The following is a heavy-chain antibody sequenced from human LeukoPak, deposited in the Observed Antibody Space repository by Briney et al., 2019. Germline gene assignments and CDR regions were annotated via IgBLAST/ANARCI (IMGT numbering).Heavy chain of an antibody. CDR3: AKGGFDWFGDDY. V-gene: IGHV3-23*01. D-gene: IGHD3-10*01. CDR1: GFTFSTYA. CDR2: IGGSGGST. Sequence: GGSLRLSCAASGFTFSTYAMSWVRQAPGKGLEWVSAIGGSGGSTYYADSVKGRFTISRDDSKNTLYLQMNSLRAEDTAIYYCAKGGFDWFGDDYWGQGTLVTVSS. J-gene: IGHJ4*02.